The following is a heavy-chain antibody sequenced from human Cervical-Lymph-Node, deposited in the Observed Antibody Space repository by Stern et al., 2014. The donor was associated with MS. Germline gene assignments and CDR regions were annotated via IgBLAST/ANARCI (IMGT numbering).Heavy chain of an antibody. J-gene: IGHJ6*02. CDR3: ARQQLVYYYYYGMDV. D-gene: IGHD2-15*01. V-gene: IGHV1-3*04. CDR2: INIGNGNT. CDR1: GYTFSSYP. Sequence: QVQLVQSGAEVRKPGASVKVSCEASGYTFSSYPIHWVRQAPGQRPEWMGWINIGNGNTKYSQNFQGRVTFTRDTSANTAHMELSSLRSEDTAVYYCARQQLVYYYYYGMDVWGQGTTVTVSS.